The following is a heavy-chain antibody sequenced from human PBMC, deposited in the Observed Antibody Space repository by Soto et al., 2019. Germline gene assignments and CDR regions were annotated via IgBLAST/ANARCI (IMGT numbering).Heavy chain of an antibody. CDR3: AREGAYCSGGSCYSTVALDY. D-gene: IGHD2-15*01. J-gene: IGHJ4*02. CDR1: GGTFSSYA. V-gene: IGHV1-69*01. CDR2: IIPIFGTA. Sequence: QVQLVQSGAEVKKPGSSVKVSCKASGGTFSSYAISWVRQAPGQGLEWMGGIIPIFGTANYAQKFQGRVTITADESTSTAYMELRSLRSEDTAVYYCAREGAYCSGGSCYSTVALDYWGQGTLVTVSS.